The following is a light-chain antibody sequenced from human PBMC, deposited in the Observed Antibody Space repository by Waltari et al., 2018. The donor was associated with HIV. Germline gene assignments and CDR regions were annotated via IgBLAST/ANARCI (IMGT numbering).Light chain of an antibody. CDR2: EVS. V-gene: IGLV2-14*01. Sequence: QSALTQPASVCGSPGQSITISCTGTRSDVGGYNYVSWYQQHPGKAPKLLIYEVSHRPSGVSNRFSGFKSANTASLTISGLQAEDEAYYYCSSYTNINTWVFGGGTNLAVL. CDR3: SSYTNINTWV. CDR1: RSDVGGYNY. J-gene: IGLJ3*02.